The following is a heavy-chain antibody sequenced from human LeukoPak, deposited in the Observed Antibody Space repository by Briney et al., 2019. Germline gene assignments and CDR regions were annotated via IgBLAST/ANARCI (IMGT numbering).Heavy chain of an antibody. J-gene: IGHJ3*02. CDR1: GASFSGFF. CDR2: IRHGAVT. V-gene: IGHV4-34*01. D-gene: IGHD4-17*01. CDR3: ARGPNYYGDYIRSFPDAFHI. Sequence: SETLALTCGVSGASFSGFFWNWVRQPPGEGLEWIGDIRHGAVTTYNPSLMGRVTITMDTSKNQFSLMLTSVTAADTGVYYCARGPNYYGDYIRSFPDAFHIWGRGTVVSVSS.